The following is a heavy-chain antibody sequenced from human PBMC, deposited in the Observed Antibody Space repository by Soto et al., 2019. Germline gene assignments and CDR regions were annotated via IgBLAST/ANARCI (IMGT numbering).Heavy chain of an antibody. J-gene: IGHJ6*02. Sequence: SETLSLTCTVSGGSISSYYWSWIRQPPGKGLEWIGYIYYSGSTNYNPSLKGRVTISVDTSKNQFPLKLSSVTAADTAVYYCARISGWYDYYGMDGWGQGNTVTFSS. CDR2: IYYSGST. V-gene: IGHV4-59*01. CDR3: ARISGWYDYYGMDG. CDR1: GGSISSYY. D-gene: IGHD6-19*01.